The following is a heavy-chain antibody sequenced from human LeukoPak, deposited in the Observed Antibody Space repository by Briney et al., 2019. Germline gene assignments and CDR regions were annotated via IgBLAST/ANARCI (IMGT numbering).Heavy chain of an antibody. CDR2: INPYSGGT. V-gene: IGHV1-2*02. Sequence: ASVKVSCKASGYSFTGYYMHWVRQAPGQGLEWMGWINPYSGGTNYAQKFQGRVTMTRDTSISTAYMELSRLRSDDTAVYYCARDLIAVAAPPVSRGYWGQGTLVTVSS. CDR1: GYSFTGYY. J-gene: IGHJ4*02. CDR3: ARDLIAVAAPPVSRGY. D-gene: IGHD6-19*01.